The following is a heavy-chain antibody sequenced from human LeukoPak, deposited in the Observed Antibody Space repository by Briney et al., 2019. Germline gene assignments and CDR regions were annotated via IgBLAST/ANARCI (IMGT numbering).Heavy chain of an antibody. Sequence: GGSLRLSCTASGFTFGDYAMSWFRQAPGKGLEWVGFNRSKAYGGTTEYAASVKGRFTISRDDSKSIAYLQMNSLKTEDTAVYYCTRELLEYSSSPDAFDIWGQGTMVTVSS. CDR3: TRELLEYSSSPDAFDI. J-gene: IGHJ3*02. V-gene: IGHV3-49*03. D-gene: IGHD6-6*01. CDR2: NRSKAYGGTT. CDR1: GFTFGDYA.